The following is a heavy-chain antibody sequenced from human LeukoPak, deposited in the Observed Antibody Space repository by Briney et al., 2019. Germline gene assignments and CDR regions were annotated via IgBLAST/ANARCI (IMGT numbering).Heavy chain of an antibody. Sequence: GGSLRLSCAASGFTFSDYYMSWIRQAPGRGLEWVSYISNSGSTIYYADSVKGRFTISRDNAKNSLYLQMNSLRAEDTAMYYCARDTAGSNYDNWGQGTLVTVSS. CDR1: GFTFSDYY. CDR2: ISNSGSTI. CDR3: ARDTAGSNYDN. V-gene: IGHV3-11*04. D-gene: IGHD4-11*01. J-gene: IGHJ4*02.